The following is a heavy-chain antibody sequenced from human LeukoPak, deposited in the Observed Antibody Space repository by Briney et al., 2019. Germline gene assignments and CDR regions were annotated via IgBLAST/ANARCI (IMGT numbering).Heavy chain of an antibody. CDR1: GFTFSSYG. CDR3: AKDHGYDSSFDY. V-gene: IGHV3-30*18. Sequence: GGFLRLSCAASGFTFSSYGMHWVRQAPGKGLEWVAVISYDGSNKYYADSVKGRFTISRDNSKNTLYLQMNSLRAEDTAVYYCAKDHGYDSSFDYWGQGTLVTVSS. CDR2: ISYDGSNK. D-gene: IGHD5-12*01. J-gene: IGHJ4*02.